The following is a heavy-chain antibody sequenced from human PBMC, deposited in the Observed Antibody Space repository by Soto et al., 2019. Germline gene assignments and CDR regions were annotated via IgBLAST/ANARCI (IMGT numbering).Heavy chain of an antibody. CDR1: GYTFTSYG. J-gene: IGHJ3*02. Sequence: GASVRVSCKASGYTFTSYGISWVRQAPGQGLEWMGWISAYNGNTNYAQKLQGRVTMTTDTSTSTAYMELRSLRSDDTAVYYCARTNPFTYYDFWSGYSGAFDIWGQGTMVTVS. D-gene: IGHD3-3*01. V-gene: IGHV1-18*04. CDR2: ISAYNGNT. CDR3: ARTNPFTYYDFWSGYSGAFDI.